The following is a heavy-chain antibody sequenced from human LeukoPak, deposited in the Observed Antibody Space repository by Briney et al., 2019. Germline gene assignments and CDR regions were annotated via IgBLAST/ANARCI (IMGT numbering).Heavy chain of an antibody. D-gene: IGHD2-21*01. Sequence: GGSLRLSCAASGFTLSTYSMNWVRQAPGKGLEWVSSISSSSSYIYYSDSVKGRFTISRDNARKSLYLQMNSLRAEDTAVYYCARDSPNAGMLWWSIDYWGQGTLVTVSS. J-gene: IGHJ4*02. V-gene: IGHV3-21*01. CDR3: ARDSPNAGMLWWSIDY. CDR1: GFTLSTYS. CDR2: ISSSSSYI.